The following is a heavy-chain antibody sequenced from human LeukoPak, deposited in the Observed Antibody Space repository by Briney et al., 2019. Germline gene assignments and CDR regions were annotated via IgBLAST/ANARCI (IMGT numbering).Heavy chain of an antibody. D-gene: IGHD5-12*01. CDR1: GFTFSSYS. Sequence: GSLRLSCAASGFTFSSYSMNWVRQAPGKGLEWVSSISSSSSYIYYADSVKGRFTISRDNAKNSLYLQMNSLRAEDTAVYYCARASLGGYDYGDAFDIWGQGTMVTVSS. CDR2: ISSSSSYI. V-gene: IGHV3-21*01. CDR3: ARASLGGYDYGDAFDI. J-gene: IGHJ3*02.